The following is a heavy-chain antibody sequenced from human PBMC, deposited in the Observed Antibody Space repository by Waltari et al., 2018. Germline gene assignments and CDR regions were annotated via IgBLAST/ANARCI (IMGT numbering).Heavy chain of an antibody. V-gene: IGHV1-18*01. J-gene: IGHJ6*02. CDR2: ISAYKCNT. CDR1: GYTFTSYG. Sequence: QVQLVQSGAEVKKPGASVKVSCKASGYTFTSYGISWVRQAPGQGLEWMGWISAYKCNTNYAQKIQGRVTMTTDTSTSTAYMELRSLRSDDTAVYYCARDPQYYYYYYGMDVWGQGTTVTVSS. CDR3: ARDPQYYYYYYGMDV.